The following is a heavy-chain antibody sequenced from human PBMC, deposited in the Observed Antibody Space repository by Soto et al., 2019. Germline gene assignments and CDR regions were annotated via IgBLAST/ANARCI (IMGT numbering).Heavy chain of an antibody. Sequence: PSQTLSLTCAIAGDSVSSNSAAWNWIRQSPSRGLEWLGRTYYRSKWYNDYAVSVKSRITINPDTSKNQFSLQLNSVTPEDTVVYYCAITTPRYSSRWPAVNDPFAIWGQGTMVTVSS. J-gene: IGHJ3*02. V-gene: IGHV6-1*01. D-gene: IGHD6-19*01. CDR2: TYYRSKWYN. CDR1: GDSVSSNSAA. CDR3: AITTPRYSSRWPAVNDPFAI.